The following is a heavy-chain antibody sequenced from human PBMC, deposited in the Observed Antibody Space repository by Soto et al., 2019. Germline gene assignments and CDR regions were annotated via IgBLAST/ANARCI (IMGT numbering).Heavy chain of an antibody. CDR2: IYSTGNT. D-gene: IGHD4-17*01. CDR3: VRLPWADYGGIFDP. CDR1: GDSIRSSSY. J-gene: IGHJ5*02. V-gene: IGHV4-38-2*02. Sequence: PSETLSLTCTVSGDSIRSSSYWGWIRQPPGKGLEWIGSIYSTGNTYYNPSLNSQVTISVDTSKNQFSLKLNSVTAADTAVYYCVRLPWADYGGIFDPWGQGTLVTVSS.